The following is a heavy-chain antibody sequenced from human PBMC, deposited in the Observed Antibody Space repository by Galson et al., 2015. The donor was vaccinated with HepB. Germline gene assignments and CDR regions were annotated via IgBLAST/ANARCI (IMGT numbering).Heavy chain of an antibody. CDR3: AKGLPMVRGVMWAFDY. V-gene: IGHV3-23*01. D-gene: IGHD3-10*01. Sequence: SLRLSCAASGFTFSSYAMSWVRQAPGKGLEWVSAISGSGGSTYYADSVKGRFTISRDNSKNTLYLQMNSLRAEDTAVYYCAKGLPMVRGVMWAFDYWGQRTLVTVSS. J-gene: IGHJ4*02. CDR1: GFTFSSYA. CDR2: ISGSGGST.